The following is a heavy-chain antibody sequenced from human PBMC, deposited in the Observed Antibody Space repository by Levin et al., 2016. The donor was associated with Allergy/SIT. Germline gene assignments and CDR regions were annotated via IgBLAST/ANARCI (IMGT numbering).Heavy chain of an antibody. CDR3: ARDRGIAAAGRSFRVVYYYYMDV. J-gene: IGHJ6*03. CDR2: IYYSGST. V-gene: IGHV4-31*02. Sequence: RQAPGKGLEWIGYIYYSGSTYYNPSLKSRVTISVDTSKNQFSLKLSSVTAADTAVYYCARDRGIAAAGRSFRVVYYYYMDVWGKGTTVTVSS. D-gene: IGHD6-13*01.